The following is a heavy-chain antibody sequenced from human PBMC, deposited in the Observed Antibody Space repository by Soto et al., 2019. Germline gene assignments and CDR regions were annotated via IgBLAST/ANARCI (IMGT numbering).Heavy chain of an antibody. D-gene: IGHD1-1*01. CDR1: GYTFTGYY. CDR3: ASRRYNWNDGFYGMDV. Sequence: ASVKVSCKASGYTFTGYYMHWVRQAPGQGLEWMGWINPNSGGTKYAQKFQGRVTMTRDTSISTAYMELSRLRSDDTAVYYCASRRYNWNDGFYGMDVWGQGTTVTVSS. J-gene: IGHJ6*02. CDR2: INPNSGGT. V-gene: IGHV1-2*02.